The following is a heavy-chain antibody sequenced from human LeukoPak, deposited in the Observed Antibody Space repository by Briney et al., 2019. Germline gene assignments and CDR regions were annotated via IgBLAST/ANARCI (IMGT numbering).Heavy chain of an antibody. V-gene: IGHV1-69*13. Sequence: SVKVSCKASGGTFSKYTISWVRQRPGQGLEWMGGITPLFGTANYAQKFQGRVTITADESASTAYMELSSLRSEDTAVYYCVRDPSDIRSLLAHWGQGTLVTVSS. J-gene: IGHJ1*01. CDR1: GGTFSKYT. CDR3: VRDPSDIRSLLAH. D-gene: IGHD2-15*01. CDR2: ITPLFGTA.